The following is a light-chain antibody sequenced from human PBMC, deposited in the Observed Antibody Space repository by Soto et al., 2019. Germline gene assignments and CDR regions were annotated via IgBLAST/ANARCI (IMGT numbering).Light chain of an antibody. V-gene: IGLV2-14*03. CDR3: SSYTSSSASVI. J-gene: IGLJ2*01. CDR2: DVI. CDR1: SSDVANYNS. Sequence: QSALTQPASVSGSPGQSITISCTGSSSDVANYNSVSWYQQHPGKVPKLVIYDVIHRPSGISNRFSGSKSGNTASLTISGLQAEDEAHYYCSSYTSSSASVIFGGGTKLTVL.